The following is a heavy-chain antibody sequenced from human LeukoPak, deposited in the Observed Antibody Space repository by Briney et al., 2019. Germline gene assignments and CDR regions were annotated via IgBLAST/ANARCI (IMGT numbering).Heavy chain of an antibody. Sequence: SETLSLTCTVSGGSISGYYWTWIRQPPGKGLEWIGYIYHSGSTYYNPSLKSRVTISVDRSKNQFSLKLSSVTAADTAVYYCARAENGDYFDYWAREPWSPSPQ. CDR2: IYHSGST. CDR1: GGSISGYY. D-gene: IGHD4-17*01. V-gene: IGHV4-30-2*01. J-gene: IGHJ4*02. CDR3: ARAENGDYFDY.